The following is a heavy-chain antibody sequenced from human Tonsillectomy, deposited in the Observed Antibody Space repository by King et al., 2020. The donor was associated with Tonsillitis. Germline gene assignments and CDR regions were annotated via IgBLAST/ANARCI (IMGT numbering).Heavy chain of an antibody. CDR3: AKGYCSGGSCYDLTDYFDY. D-gene: IGHD2-15*01. V-gene: IGHV3-23*04. CDR2: ISGSGGSA. CDR1: GFTFSSYA. Sequence: EVQLVESGGGLVQPGGSLRLSCAASGFTFSSYAMSWVRQAPGKGLEWVSAISGSGGSAYYADSVKGRFTISRDNSKNTLYLQMNSLRAEDTAVYYCAKGYCSGGSCYDLTDYFDYWGQGTLVTVSS. J-gene: IGHJ4*02.